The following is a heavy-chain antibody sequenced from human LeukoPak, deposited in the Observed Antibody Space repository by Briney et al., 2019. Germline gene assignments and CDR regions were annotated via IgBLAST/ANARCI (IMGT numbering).Heavy chain of an antibody. D-gene: IGHD3-10*01. CDR1: GFTFSSYA. J-gene: IGHJ4*02. CDR2: IYYSGST. Sequence: PGGSLRLSCAAAGFTFSSYAMHWVRQAPGKGLEWIGSIYYSGSTYYNPSLKSRVTISVDTSKNQFSLKLSSVTAADTAVYYCARDMVRGVHTFDYSGQGTLVTVSS. CDR3: ARDMVRGVHTFDY. V-gene: IGHV4-39*07.